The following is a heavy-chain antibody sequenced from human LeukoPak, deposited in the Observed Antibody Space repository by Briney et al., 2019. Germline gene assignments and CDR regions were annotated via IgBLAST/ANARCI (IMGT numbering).Heavy chain of an antibody. CDR2: ISAGNRAI. Sequence: PGGSLRLSCAASGFTVSSNYMSWVRQAPGKGLEWVSYISAGNRAIYYADSVKGRFTISRDDAKNSLYLQMSSLRAEDTAVYYCARDRPDWAIDYWGQGTLVTVSS. V-gene: IGHV3-48*01. D-gene: IGHD3-9*01. CDR3: ARDRPDWAIDY. CDR1: GFTVSSNY. J-gene: IGHJ4*02.